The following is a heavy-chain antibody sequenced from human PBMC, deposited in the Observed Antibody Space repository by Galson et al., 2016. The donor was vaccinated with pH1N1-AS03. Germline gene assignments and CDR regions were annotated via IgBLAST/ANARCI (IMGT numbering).Heavy chain of an antibody. CDR3: AKYRDSDEAFAI. V-gene: IGHV1-24*01. D-gene: IGHD4-17*01. Sequence: SVKVSCKVSGYSLSDLSIHWVRQAPGRGLEWMGGYDLEEDEILYAQKFQGRVTMTEDTSTNTAYMEVSRLRSEDTAIYYCAKYRDSDEAFAIWGQGTMVTVST. CDR2: YDLEEDEI. CDR1: GYSLSDLS. J-gene: IGHJ3*02.